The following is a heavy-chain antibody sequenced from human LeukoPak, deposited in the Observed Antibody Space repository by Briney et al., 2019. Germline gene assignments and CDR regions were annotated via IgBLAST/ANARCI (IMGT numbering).Heavy chain of an antibody. Sequence: SETLSLTCTVSGVSISSYYWSWIRQPPGKGLEWIGYIYTSGSTNYNPSLKSRVIISVDTSKNQFSLKLSSVTAADTAVYYCARLTAAGYYYYYYYMDVWGKGTTVTVSS. CDR2: IYTSGST. J-gene: IGHJ6*03. V-gene: IGHV4-4*09. D-gene: IGHD6-13*01. CDR1: GVSISSYY. CDR3: ARLTAAGYYYYYYYMDV.